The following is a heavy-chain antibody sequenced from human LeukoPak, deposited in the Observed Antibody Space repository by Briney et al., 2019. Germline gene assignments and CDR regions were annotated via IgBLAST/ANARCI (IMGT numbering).Heavy chain of an antibody. Sequence: SETLSLTCAVYDASFSGYYWSWIRQPPGKGLEWIGEINHSGSTNYNPSLKSRVTMSVDTSKNQFSLKLSSVTAADTAVYYCARGVYFDLNWFDPWGQGTLVTVSS. CDR2: INHSGST. V-gene: IGHV4-34*01. CDR3: ARGVYFDLNWFDP. CDR1: DASFSGYY. J-gene: IGHJ5*02. D-gene: IGHD3-9*01.